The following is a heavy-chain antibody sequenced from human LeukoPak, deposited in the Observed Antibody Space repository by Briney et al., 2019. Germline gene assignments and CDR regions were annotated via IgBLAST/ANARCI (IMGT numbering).Heavy chain of an antibody. CDR3: ARSFGVVTHFDY. CDR2: IYTSGST. V-gene: IGHV4-4*07. J-gene: IGHJ4*02. D-gene: IGHD3-3*01. Sequence: SETLSLTCTVSGGSISSYYWSWIRQPAGKGLEWIGRIYTSGSTNYNPSFKSRVTMSVATSKTQSSLKLSSVTAADTAVYYCARSFGVVTHFDYWGQGTLVTVSS. CDR1: GGSISSYY.